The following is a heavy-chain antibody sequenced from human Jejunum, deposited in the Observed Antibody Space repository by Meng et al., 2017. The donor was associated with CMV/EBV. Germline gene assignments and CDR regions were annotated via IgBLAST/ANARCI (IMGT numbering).Heavy chain of an antibody. D-gene: IGHD1-26*01. V-gene: IGHV4-39*07. CDR1: GSISSNGYS. CDR2: IYYAGST. CDR3: ARGRPWDAENGMDV. Sequence: GSISSNGYSWGWFRQPPGKGLEWIGSIYYAGSTYYNPSLKSRVTISSDTSKNEFSLNLKSMTAADTAVYYCARGRPWDAENGMDVWGQGTTVTVSS. J-gene: IGHJ6*02.